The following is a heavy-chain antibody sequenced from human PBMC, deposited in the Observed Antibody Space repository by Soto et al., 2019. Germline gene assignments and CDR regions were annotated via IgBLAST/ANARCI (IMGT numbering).Heavy chain of an antibody. J-gene: IGHJ4*02. D-gene: IGHD6-19*01. CDR1: GDSVSSNSVS. CDR3: ARAMAGRFDY. V-gene: IGHV6-1*01. CDR2: TYYRSKWYN. Sequence: PSQTLSLTCAISGDSVSSNSVSWNWIRQSPSRGLEWLGRTYYRSKWYNDYGVSEKSRITISPDTSKNQFSVQLNSVTPEDTAVFYCARAMAGRFDYWGQGTLVTVSS.